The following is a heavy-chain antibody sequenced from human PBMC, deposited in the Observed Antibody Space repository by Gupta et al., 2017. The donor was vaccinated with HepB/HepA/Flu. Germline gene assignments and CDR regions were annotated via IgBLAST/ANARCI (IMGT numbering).Heavy chain of an antibody. J-gene: IGHJ4*02. CDR3: ARWRGYDYYYDY. D-gene: IGHD5-12*01. V-gene: IGHV3-7*01. CDR2: IKQDGSEK. CDR1: GFSFSTYW. Sequence: EVQLVESGGGLVQPGGSLRLSCAASGFSFSTYWMSWVRQVPGKGLEWVANIKQDGSEKYHVDSVKGRFTISKDNAKNSLYLQMNSLRAEDTAVYYCARWRGYDYYYDYWGQGTLVTVSS.